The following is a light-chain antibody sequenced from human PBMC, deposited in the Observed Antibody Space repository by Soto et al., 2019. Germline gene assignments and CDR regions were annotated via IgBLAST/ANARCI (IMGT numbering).Light chain of an antibody. V-gene: IGKV3-20*01. CDR3: QQYGSSSL. CDR1: RSVSSRN. Sequence: EILLTQSPGTLSLSPGERATLSCRASRSVSSRNLAWYQQKPGQAPRLLIYGASSRATGIPDRFSGSGSGTDFTLTISRLEPEDFAVYYCQQYGSSSLFGQGTRLEIK. CDR2: GAS. J-gene: IGKJ5*01.